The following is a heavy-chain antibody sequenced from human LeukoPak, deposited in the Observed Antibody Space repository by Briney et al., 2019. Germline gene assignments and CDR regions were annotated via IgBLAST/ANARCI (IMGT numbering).Heavy chain of an antibody. Sequence: GGSLRLSCEASGFAFSFYWASWVRQAPGKGLEWVANINQDGNSKNYVDSVRGRFTISKDNAKNSVYLQMNSLRAEDTAVYYCARSLWPEDYWGQGILVTVSS. V-gene: IGHV3-7*01. D-gene: IGHD2-21*01. CDR2: INQDGNSK. CDR1: GFAFSFYW. CDR3: ARSLWPEDY. J-gene: IGHJ4*02.